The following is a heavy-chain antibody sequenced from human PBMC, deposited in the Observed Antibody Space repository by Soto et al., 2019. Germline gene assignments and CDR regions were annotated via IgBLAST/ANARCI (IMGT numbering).Heavy chain of an antibody. D-gene: IGHD3-3*01. CDR1: GYTFTSYG. CDR3: ARDFNDFWSVSQWGAFDI. V-gene: IGHV1-18*04. J-gene: IGHJ3*02. Sequence: ASVKVSCKASGYTFTSYGISWVRQAPGQGLEWMAWISTYNGNTNYAQKLQGRVIMTTDTSTSTAYMELRSLRSDDTAVYYCARDFNDFWSVSQWGAFDIWGQGTMVTVSS. CDR2: ISTYNGNT.